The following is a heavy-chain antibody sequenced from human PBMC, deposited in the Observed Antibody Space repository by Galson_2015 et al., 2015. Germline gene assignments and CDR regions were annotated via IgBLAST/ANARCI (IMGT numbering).Heavy chain of an antibody. CDR2: MSPNSGNI. D-gene: IGHD5-18*01. Sequence: SVKVSCKASGYTFTSYDINWVRRATGQGLEWMGWMSPNSGNIAYAQKFQGRVTMTRNTSISTAYMELSSLRSEDTAVYYCAAEYSYGPNDAFDIWGQGTMVTVSS. V-gene: IGHV1-8*01. CDR3: AAEYSYGPNDAFDI. J-gene: IGHJ3*02. CDR1: GYTFTSYD.